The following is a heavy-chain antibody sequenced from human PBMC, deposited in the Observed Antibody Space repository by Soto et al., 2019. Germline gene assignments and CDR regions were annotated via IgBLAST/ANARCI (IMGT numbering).Heavy chain of an antibody. Sequence: SETLSLTCTVSGGSISSYYWSWIRQPPGKGLEWIGYMYFRGSTNHNPSLKSRVTISVDTSKNQFSLKLSSVTAADTAVYYCARGIAAAGWGQGTQVTVSS. CDR3: ARGIAAAG. V-gene: IGHV4-59*12. CDR2: MYFRGST. D-gene: IGHD6-13*01. J-gene: IGHJ4*02. CDR1: GGSISSYY.